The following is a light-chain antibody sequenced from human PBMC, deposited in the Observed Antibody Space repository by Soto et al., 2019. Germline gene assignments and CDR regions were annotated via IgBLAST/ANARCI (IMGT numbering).Light chain of an antibody. Sequence: EIVLTQSPATLSSFPGDRVTLSCRASQAVNTRLAWYQHKPGQAPRLLIYLTSNRAAGIPARFSGSGSETDFTLTISRLEPEDFAVYYCQQYFTSRTFGQGTKLEIK. CDR1: QAVNTR. CDR2: LTS. J-gene: IGKJ2*02. CDR3: QQYFTSRT. V-gene: IGKV3D-11*03.